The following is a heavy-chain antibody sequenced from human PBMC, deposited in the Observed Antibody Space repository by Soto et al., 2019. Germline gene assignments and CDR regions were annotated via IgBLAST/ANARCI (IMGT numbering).Heavy chain of an antibody. CDR3: ARDLRGSGSFAY. J-gene: IGHJ4*02. D-gene: IGHD1-26*01. V-gene: IGHV1-18*01. CDR1: GYTLTTSG. CDR2: ISANNVTP. Sequence: QVQLVQSGAEVKKPGASVKVSCKASGYTLTTSGFSWVRQAPGQGLEWMGWISANNVTPNYAQKFQGRLTTTTDTSTTTAHMELRILRSDDTAVYYCARDLRGSGSFAYWGQGTLVTVSS.